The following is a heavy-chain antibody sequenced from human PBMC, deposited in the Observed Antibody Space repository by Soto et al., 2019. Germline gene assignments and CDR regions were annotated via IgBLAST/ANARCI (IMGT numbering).Heavy chain of an antibody. CDR3: ATEGDVPYYSYGRHV. V-gene: IGHV1-18*01. Sequence: QVQLVQSGGEVRKPGASVTVSCKASGYTFTSYGISWVRQAPGQGLEWMGWISGYNGKTNYAQKVQDRVTMTTDTSPGTVNLELRSRSFDDTAVYYCATEGDVPYYSYGRHVGGQGTTVTVSS. CDR1: GYTFTSYG. J-gene: IGHJ6*02. CDR2: ISGYNGKT. D-gene: IGHD2-21*02.